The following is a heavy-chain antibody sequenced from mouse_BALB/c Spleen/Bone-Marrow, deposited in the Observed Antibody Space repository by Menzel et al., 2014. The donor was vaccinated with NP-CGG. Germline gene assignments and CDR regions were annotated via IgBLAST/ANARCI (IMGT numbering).Heavy chain of an antibody. CDR3: ARGDDGYYGDY. CDR1: GYSFTSYW. D-gene: IGHD2-3*01. CDR2: IDPSDSET. Sequence: VQLQQSGPQLVRPGASVKISCKASGYSFTSYWVHWVKQRPGQGLEWIGMIDPSDSETRLNQKFKDKATLTVDKSSSTAYMQLSSPTSEDSAVYYCARGDDGYYGDYWGQGPTLTVSS. V-gene: IGHV1S126*01. J-gene: IGHJ2*01.